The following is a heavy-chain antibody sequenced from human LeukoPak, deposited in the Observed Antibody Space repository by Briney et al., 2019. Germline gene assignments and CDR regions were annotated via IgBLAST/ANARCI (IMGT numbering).Heavy chain of an antibody. V-gene: IGHV4-4*07. CDR1: GGSISSYY. CDR3: ARTNNDYVWGSYRPWEWYFDL. CDR2: IYTSGST. J-gene: IGHJ2*01. D-gene: IGHD3-16*02. Sequence: SETLSLTCTVSGGSISSYYWSWIRQPAGKGLEWIGRIYTSGSTNYNPSPKSRVTMSVDTSKNQFSLKLSSVTAADTAVYYCARTNNDYVWGSYRPWEWYFDLWGRGTLVTVSS.